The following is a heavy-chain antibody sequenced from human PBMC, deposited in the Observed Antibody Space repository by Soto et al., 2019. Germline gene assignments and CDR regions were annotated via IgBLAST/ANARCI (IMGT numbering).Heavy chain of an antibody. V-gene: IGHV3-11*01. J-gene: IGHJ6*02. D-gene: IGHD1-1*01. CDR1: GFTFSDCY. Sequence: QVQLVESGGGLVKPGGSLRLSCAASGFTFSDCYMSWIRQARGKGLEWVSDISSSGSTIYYADSVKGRFTISRDNAKNSLYLQMNSLRAEDTALYYCARVNVYHYYGMDVWGQGTTVTVSS. CDR3: ARVNVYHYYGMDV. CDR2: ISSSGSTI.